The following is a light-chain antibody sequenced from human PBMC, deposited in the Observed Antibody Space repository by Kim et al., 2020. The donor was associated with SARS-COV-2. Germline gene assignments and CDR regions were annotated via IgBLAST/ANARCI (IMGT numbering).Light chain of an antibody. Sequence: EVVLTQSPATLSLSPGERATLSCRASQSVGKYLAWYQQKPGQAPRLLIYDTSNRATGIPARFTGSGFGTDFSLTISSLEPKDFAVYYCQQRNDWPLTFGGGTKVDIK. CDR2: DTS. CDR1: QSVGKY. J-gene: IGKJ4*01. V-gene: IGKV3-11*01. CDR3: QQRNDWPLT.